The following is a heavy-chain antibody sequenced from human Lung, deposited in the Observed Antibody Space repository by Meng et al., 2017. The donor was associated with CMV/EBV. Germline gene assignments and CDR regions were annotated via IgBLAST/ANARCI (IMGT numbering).Heavy chain of an antibody. CDR1: GFTFSSYW. Sequence: LSLTCAASGFTFSSYWMSWVRQAPVKGLEWVASIKQDGSEKYYVDSVKGRFTISRDNAKNSLYLQMNSLRAEDTAVYYCARDLRSPVYWGQGTLVTVSS. CDR3: ARDLRSPVY. D-gene: IGHD3-10*01. CDR2: IKQDGSEK. V-gene: IGHV3-7*01. J-gene: IGHJ4*02.